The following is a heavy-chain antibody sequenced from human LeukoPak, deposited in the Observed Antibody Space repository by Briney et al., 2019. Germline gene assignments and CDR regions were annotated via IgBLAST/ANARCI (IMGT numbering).Heavy chain of an antibody. CDR2: ISGSGGRT. V-gene: IGHV3-23*01. CDR1: GFTFSNYG. CDR3: AKTTSRGVAASLDY. D-gene: IGHD2-15*01. Sequence: GGSLRLSCAASGFTFSNYGMTWVRQAPGKGLEWVADISGSGGRTYHSDPVKGRFTISRDDSKNTLYLQMNSLRAEDTAVYYCAKTTSRGVAASLDYWGQGTLVTVSS. J-gene: IGHJ4*02.